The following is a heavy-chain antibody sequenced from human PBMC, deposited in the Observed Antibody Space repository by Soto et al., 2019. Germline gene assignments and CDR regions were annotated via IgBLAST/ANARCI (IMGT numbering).Heavy chain of an antibody. Sequence: SSETLSLTCAVYGGSFSGYYWSWIRQPPGKGLEWIGEINHSGSTNYNPSLKSRVTISVDTSKNQFSLKLSSVTAADTAVYYCARDTPYYGDSRPGYYYYYMDVWGKGTTVTVSS. CDR1: GGSFSGYY. D-gene: IGHD4-17*01. CDR2: INHSGST. J-gene: IGHJ6*03. V-gene: IGHV4-34*01. CDR3: ARDTPYYGDSRPGYYYYYMDV.